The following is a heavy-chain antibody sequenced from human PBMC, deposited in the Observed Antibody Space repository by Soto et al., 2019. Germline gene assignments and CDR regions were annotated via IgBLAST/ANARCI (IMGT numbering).Heavy chain of an antibody. J-gene: IGHJ4*02. CDR1: GFTFSSYA. Sequence: EVQLLESGGGLVQPGGSLRLSCAASGFTFSSYAMSWVRQAPGKGLEWVSAISGSGGSTYYADSVKGRFTISRDNSTNTLYLQMNSLRAEDTAVYYFAEQRRDGYNSYFDYWGQGTLVTVSS. CDR2: ISGSGGST. D-gene: IGHD5-12*01. V-gene: IGHV3-23*01. CDR3: AEQRRDGYNSYFDY.